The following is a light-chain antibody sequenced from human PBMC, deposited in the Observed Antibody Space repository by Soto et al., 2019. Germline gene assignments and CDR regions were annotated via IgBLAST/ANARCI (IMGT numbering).Light chain of an antibody. CDR1: RSDIGGFNY. Sequence: QSALTQPASVSGSPGQSITISCTGSRSDIGGFNYVSWYQQHPGKAPKVLIYEVTARPSGVSNRFSGSKSGNTASLTISGLQTDDEADSFCISYTIRSSFYVFGTGTKVTVL. CDR2: EVT. V-gene: IGLV2-14*01. CDR3: ISYTIRSSFYV. J-gene: IGLJ1*01.